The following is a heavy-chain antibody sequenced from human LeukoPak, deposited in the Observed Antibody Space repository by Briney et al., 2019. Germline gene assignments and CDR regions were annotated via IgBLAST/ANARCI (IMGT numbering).Heavy chain of an antibody. J-gene: IGHJ5*02. CDR3: ARGGKIFGVVNFHDNWFDP. D-gene: IGHD3-3*01. Sequence: SETLSLTCTVSGGSISSYYWSWIRQPPGKGLEWIGYIYYSGSTNYNPSLKSRVTISVDTSKNQFSLKLSSVTAADTAVYYCARGGKIFGVVNFHDNWFDPWGQGTLVTVSS. V-gene: IGHV4-59*12. CDR1: GGSISSYY. CDR2: IYYSGST.